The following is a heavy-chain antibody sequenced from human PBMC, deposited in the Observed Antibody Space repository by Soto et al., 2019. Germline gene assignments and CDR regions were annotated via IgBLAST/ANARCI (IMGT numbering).Heavy chain of an antibody. Sequence: GGSLRLSCATSRFSFSNAWMNWVRQAPGRGLEWVGRIKSLTDGGATDYAAPVIGRFTITRDGSKDTLYLHMNNLKTEDTAMYFCTADLPDNWFDPWGQGTLVTVSS. V-gene: IGHV3-15*01. CDR2: IKSLTDGGAT. CDR3: TADLPDNWFDP. D-gene: IGHD3-22*01. J-gene: IGHJ5*02. CDR1: RFSFSNAW.